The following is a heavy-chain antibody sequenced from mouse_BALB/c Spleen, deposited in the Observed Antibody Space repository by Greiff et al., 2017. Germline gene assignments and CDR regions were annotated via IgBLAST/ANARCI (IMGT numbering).Heavy chain of an antibody. D-gene: IGHD1-2*01. CDR3: ARGDGYSWFAY. CDR2: ILPGSGST. CDR1: GYTFSSYW. Sequence: QVQLQQSGAELMKPGASVKISCKATGYTFSSYWIEWVKQRPGHGLEWIGEILPGSGSTNYNEKFKGKATFTADTSSNTAYMQLSSLTSEDSAVYYCARGDGYSWFAYWGQGTLVTVSA. J-gene: IGHJ3*01. V-gene: IGHV1-9*01.